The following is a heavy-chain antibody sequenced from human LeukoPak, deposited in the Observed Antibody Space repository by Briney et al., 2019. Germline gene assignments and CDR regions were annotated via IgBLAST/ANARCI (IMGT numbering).Heavy chain of an antibody. Sequence: GGSLRLSCAASGFTFSNAWMSWVRQAPGKGLEWVGRIKSKTDGGTTDYAAPVKGRFTISRDDSKNTLYLQMNSLKTEGTAVYYCTTHPLYYDSSGYYYYFDYWGQGTLVTVSS. V-gene: IGHV3-15*01. D-gene: IGHD3-22*01. J-gene: IGHJ4*02. CDR2: IKSKTDGGTT. CDR3: TTHPLYYDSSGYYYYFDY. CDR1: GFTFSNAW.